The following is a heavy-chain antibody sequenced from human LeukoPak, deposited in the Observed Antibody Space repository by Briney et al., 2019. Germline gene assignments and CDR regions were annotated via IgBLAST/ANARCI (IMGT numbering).Heavy chain of an antibody. CDR3: ARAVAALWFDP. CDR2: IYYSGST. CDR1: GGSISSYY. V-gene: IGHV4-59*01. J-gene: IGHJ5*02. D-gene: IGHD6-13*01. Sequence: PSETLSLTCTVSGGSISSYYWSWIRQPPGKGLEWIGYIYYSGSTNYNPSLKGRVTISVDTSKNQFSLKLSSVTAADTAVYYCARAVAALWFDPWGQGTLVTVSS.